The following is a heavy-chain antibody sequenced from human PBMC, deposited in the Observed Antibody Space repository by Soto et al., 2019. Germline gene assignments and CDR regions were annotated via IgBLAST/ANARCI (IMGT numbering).Heavy chain of an antibody. CDR1: GGSISSYY. D-gene: IGHD1-26*01. J-gene: IGHJ6*02. CDR2: IYYSGST. CDR3: ARDAILSGSYYSGMDV. Sequence: PSETLSLTCTVSGGSISSYYWSWIRQPPGKGLEWIGYIYYSGSTNYNPSLKSRVTISVDTSKNQFSLKLSSVTAADTAVYYCARDAILSGSYYSGMDVWGQGTTVTVSS. V-gene: IGHV4-59*01.